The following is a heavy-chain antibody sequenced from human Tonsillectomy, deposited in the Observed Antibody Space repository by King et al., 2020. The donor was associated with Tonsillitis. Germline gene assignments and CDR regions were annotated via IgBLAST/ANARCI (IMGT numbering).Heavy chain of an antibody. CDR2: ISGDNGDT. CDR3: ARDRYDYDRSGYSDFDF. CDR1: GYTFNNYG. V-gene: IGHV1-18*01. J-gene: IGHJ4*02. Sequence: VQLVESGAEVKKPGASVKVSCKTSGYTFNNYGVSWVRQAPGQGLEWMGWISGDNGDTHYAQKFQGRVTMTTDTSTRTAYMEVRSLRYGDTAVYFCARDRYDYDRSGYSDFDFWGQGTLVTVSS. D-gene: IGHD3-22*01.